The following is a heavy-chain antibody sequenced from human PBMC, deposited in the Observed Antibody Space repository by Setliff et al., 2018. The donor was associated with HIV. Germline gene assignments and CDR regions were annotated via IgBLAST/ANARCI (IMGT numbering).Heavy chain of an antibody. CDR3: ARQIWNESPGYGFDP. CDR2: MSHSGST. J-gene: IGHJ5*02. Sequence: SETLSLTCTISGYSINSGYYWGWIRQPPGKGLEWIGSMSHSGSTHYNPSLKSRVTVSKDTTKNQLSLRLSSVTAADTAVYYCARQIWNESPGYGFDPWGQGTLVTVSS. CDR1: GYSINSGYY. D-gene: IGHD3-22*01. V-gene: IGHV4-38-2*02.